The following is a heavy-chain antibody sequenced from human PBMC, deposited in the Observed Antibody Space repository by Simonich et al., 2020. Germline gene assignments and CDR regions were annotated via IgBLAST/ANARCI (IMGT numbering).Heavy chain of an antibody. CDR2: IYYSGST. CDR3: ASRGWSGYYDY. V-gene: IGHV4-59*12. D-gene: IGHD3-3*01. J-gene: IGHJ4*02. Sequence: QVQLQESGPGLVKPSETLSLTCTVSGGSISSYYGSWIRQPPGKGLEWIGYIYYSGSTNYTPSLKSRVTISVDTSKNQFSLKLSSVTAADTAVYYCASRGWSGYYDYWGQGTLVTVSS. CDR1: GGSISSYY.